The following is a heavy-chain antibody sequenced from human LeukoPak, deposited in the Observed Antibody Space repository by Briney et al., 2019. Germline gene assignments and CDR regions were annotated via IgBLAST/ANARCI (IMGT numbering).Heavy chain of an antibody. V-gene: IGHV4-59*11. CDR3: ARKLQRDDAFDI. D-gene: IGHD1-1*01. CDR1: GGSLSNRY. CDR2: IFSSGST. J-gene: IGHJ3*02. Sequence: SETLSLTCTVSGGSLSNRYWSWMWQPPGKGLEWIGFIFSSGSTNYNPSLKSRVTISVDTSKNQFSLKVRSVTAADTAVYYCARKLQRDDAFDIWGQGTMATVSS.